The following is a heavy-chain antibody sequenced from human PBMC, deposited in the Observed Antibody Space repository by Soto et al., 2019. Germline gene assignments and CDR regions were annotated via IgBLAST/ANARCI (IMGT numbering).Heavy chain of an antibody. D-gene: IGHD3-10*01. CDR1: GFTFSSYA. Sequence: ESGGGLVQPGGSLRLSCAASGFTFSSYAMSWVRQAPGKGLEWVSAISGSGGSTYYADSVKGRFTISRDNSKNTLYLQMNSLRAEDTAVYYCAKHAPELFALSTIWYFDLWGRGTLVTVSS. V-gene: IGHV3-23*01. CDR2: ISGSGGST. CDR3: AKHAPELFALSTIWYFDL. J-gene: IGHJ2*01.